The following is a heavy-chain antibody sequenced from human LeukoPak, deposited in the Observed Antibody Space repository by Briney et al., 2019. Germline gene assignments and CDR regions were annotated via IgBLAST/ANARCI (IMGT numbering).Heavy chain of an antibody. Sequence: WGSLSLSGAASGFTFSSYSMNWVRQAPGKGLEWVSYISSSSSTIYYAGSVKGRFPISRDNSKNTLYLQMNSRRAEDTAVYYCAKDIGDYVLDAFDIWGQGTMVTVSS. V-gene: IGHV3-48*01. CDR2: ISSSSSTI. D-gene: IGHD4-17*01. J-gene: IGHJ3*02. CDR1: GFTFSSYS. CDR3: AKDIGDYVLDAFDI.